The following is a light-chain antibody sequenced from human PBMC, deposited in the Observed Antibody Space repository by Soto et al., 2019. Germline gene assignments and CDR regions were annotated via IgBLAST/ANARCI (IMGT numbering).Light chain of an antibody. V-gene: IGLV2-18*01. CDR1: SSDVGSYNR. J-gene: IGLJ1*01. Sequence: QSALAQPPSVSGSPGQSVTISCSGTSSDVGSYNRVSWYQQPPGTAPKLMIYEISNRPSGVPDRFSGSKSGNTASLTISGLQAEDEDDYYCSLYTLSSTVVFGTGTKVTVL. CDR2: EIS. CDR3: SLYTLSSTVV.